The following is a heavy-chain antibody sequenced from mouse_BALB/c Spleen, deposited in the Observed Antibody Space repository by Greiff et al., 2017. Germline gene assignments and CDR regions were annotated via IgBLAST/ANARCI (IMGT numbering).Heavy chain of an antibody. Sequence: VQLQQSGAELMKPGASVKISCKATGYTFSSYWIEWVKQRPGHGLEWIGEILPGSGSTNYNEKFKGKATFTADTSSNTAYMQLSSLTSEDSAVYYCARSTTVAPYWYFDVWGAGTTVTVSS. CDR1: GYTFSSYW. CDR3: ARSTTVAPYWYFDV. J-gene: IGHJ1*01. CDR2: ILPGSGST. V-gene: IGHV1-9*01. D-gene: IGHD1-1*01.